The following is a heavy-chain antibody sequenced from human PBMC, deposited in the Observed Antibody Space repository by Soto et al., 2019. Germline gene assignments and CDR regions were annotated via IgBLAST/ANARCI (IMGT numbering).Heavy chain of an antibody. D-gene: IGHD2-2*01. CDR3: VRVPDR. Sequence: LSLTCTVSGGSLSRGGYYWSWIRQNAAKGLEWIGYTYNSVRTYYNLSLKSRVTVSVDTSKNQFALKLTSVTAADAAVYYCVRVPDRWGEGTLDKVSS. CDR1: GGSLSRGGYY. J-gene: IGHJ5*02. CDR2: TYNSVRT. V-gene: IGHV4-31*03.